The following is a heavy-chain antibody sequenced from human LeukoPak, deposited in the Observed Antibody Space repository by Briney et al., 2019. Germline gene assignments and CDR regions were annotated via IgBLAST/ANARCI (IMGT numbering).Heavy chain of an antibody. V-gene: IGHV3-23*01. J-gene: IGHJ4*02. CDR1: AFTFTSYA. CDR3: AKSEYGSGSYEFDY. CDR2: ISGSGGST. Sequence: GGSLRPSCAASAFTFTSYAMSWVRQAPGKGLEWVPAISGSGGSTYYADSVQGRFTISRDNSKNTLYLQMNSLRAEDTAVYYCAKSEYGSGSYEFDYWGQGTLVTVSS. D-gene: IGHD3-10*01.